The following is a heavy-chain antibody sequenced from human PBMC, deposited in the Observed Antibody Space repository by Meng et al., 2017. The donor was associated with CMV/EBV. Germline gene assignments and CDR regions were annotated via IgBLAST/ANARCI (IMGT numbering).Heavy chain of an antibody. J-gene: IGHJ4*02. CDR3: TRGDFDFWTGRIFDK. D-gene: IGHD3/OR15-3a*01. CDR1: GFTFSDYT. Sequence: GESLKISCSASGFTFSDYTVNWVRQAPGKGLEWVSSISSDSGYRYYADSVRGRFTISRDNSDYSLYLQFNNLRAEDTAVYYCTRGDFDFWTGRIFDKWGQGTLVTVSS. V-gene: IGHV3-21*01. CDR2: ISSDSGYR.